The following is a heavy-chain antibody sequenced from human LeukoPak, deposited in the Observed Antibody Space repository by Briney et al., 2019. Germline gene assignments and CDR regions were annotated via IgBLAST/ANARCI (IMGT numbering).Heavy chain of an antibody. J-gene: IGHJ4*02. Sequence: GGSLRLSCSGSGFSVSTYSMTWVRQAPGKGLEWVSFISSSSSTIYYADSVKGRFTISRDNAKNSLYLQMNSLRAEDTAVYYCARDRGGSYSAIDYWGQGTLVTVSS. D-gene: IGHD1-26*01. CDR2: ISSSSSTI. CDR3: ARDRGGSYSAIDY. V-gene: IGHV3-48*04. CDR1: GFSVSTYS.